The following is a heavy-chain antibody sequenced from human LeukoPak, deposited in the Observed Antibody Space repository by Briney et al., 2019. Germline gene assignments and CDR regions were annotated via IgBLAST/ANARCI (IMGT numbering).Heavy chain of an antibody. J-gene: IGHJ4*02. V-gene: IGHV4-39*07. Sequence: SETLSLTCTVSGGSLSSSSYYWGWIRQPPGKGLEWIGSIYYSGSTYYNPSLKSRVTISVDTSNNQFSLKLSSVTAADTAVYYCARDDDYSSFDYWGQGTLVSVSS. D-gene: IGHD5-12*01. CDR3: ARDDDYSSFDY. CDR1: GGSLSSSSYY. CDR2: IYYSGST.